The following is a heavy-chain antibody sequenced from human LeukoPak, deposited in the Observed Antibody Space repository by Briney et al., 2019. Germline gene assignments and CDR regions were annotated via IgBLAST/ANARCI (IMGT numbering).Heavy chain of an antibody. CDR2: INPSGGRT. Sequence: GASVKVSCKASGYILSSYYMHWVRQAPGQGLEWMGLINPSGGRTDYAQKFQGRVTMTRDTSTSTVYMELNSLRSEDTALYYCARTYCGGDCNNRYFDYWGQGTLVTASS. CDR3: ARTYCGGDCNNRYFDY. J-gene: IGHJ4*02. V-gene: IGHV1-46*01. CDR1: GYILSSYY. D-gene: IGHD2-21*02.